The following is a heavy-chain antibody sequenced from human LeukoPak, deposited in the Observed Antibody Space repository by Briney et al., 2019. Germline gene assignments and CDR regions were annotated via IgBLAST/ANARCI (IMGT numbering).Heavy chain of an antibody. Sequence: GASVKVSCKASGYTFTGYYMHWVRQAPGQGLEWTGWINPNSGGTNYAQKFQGRVTMTRDTSISTAYMELSRLRSDDTAVYYCASHQNDFWSGYSYELVNLDYWGQGTLVTVSS. CDR3: ASHQNDFWSGYSYELVNLDY. J-gene: IGHJ4*02. V-gene: IGHV1-2*02. CDR1: GYTFTGYY. CDR2: INPNSGGT. D-gene: IGHD3-3*01.